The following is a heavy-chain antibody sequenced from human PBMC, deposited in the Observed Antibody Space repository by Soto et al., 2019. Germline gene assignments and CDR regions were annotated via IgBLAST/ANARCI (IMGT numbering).Heavy chain of an antibody. Sequence: QVQLVESGGGVVQPGRSLRLSCAASGFTFSSYGMHWVRQAPGKGLEWVAVISYDGSNKYYADSVKGRFTISRDNSKNTLYLQMNSLRAEDTAVYYCAHSTLFSHYYGMDVWGQGTTVTVSS. D-gene: IGHD6-13*01. CDR3: AHSTLFSHYYGMDV. CDR2: ISYDGSNK. J-gene: IGHJ6*02. V-gene: IGHV3-30*03. CDR1: GFTFSSYG.